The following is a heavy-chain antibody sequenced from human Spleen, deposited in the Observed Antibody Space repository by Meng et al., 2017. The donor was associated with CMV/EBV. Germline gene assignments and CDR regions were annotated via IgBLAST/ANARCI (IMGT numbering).Heavy chain of an antibody. Sequence: LRLSCTVSGGSISSGDYYWSWIRQPPGKGLEWIGYIYYNGNSYYNPSLRSRVTISIDTSKNQLSLRLSSVTAADTAVYYCARDVPTTYDSTAYYSPRWGQGTLVTVSS. V-gene: IGHV4-30-4*01. CDR2: IYYNGNS. D-gene: IGHD3-22*01. J-gene: IGHJ4*02. CDR3: ARDVPTTYDSTAYYSPR. CDR1: GGSISSGDYY.